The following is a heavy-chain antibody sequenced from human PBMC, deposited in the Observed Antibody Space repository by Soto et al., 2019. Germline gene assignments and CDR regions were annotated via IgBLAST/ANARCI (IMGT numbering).Heavy chain of an antibody. D-gene: IGHD3-3*01. CDR2: IYYSGNT. V-gene: IGHV4-61*01. CDR1: GGSVISCSYY. CDR3: ARRGVWSGSNYGMEV. Sequence: LSLTCTVSGGSVISCSYYWNWIRQPPGKGLEYIGYIYYSGNTNYNPSLKSRVTISVDTSKNQFSLKLSSVTAADTAVYYCARRGVWSGSNYGMEVLGQGTTVIVS. J-gene: IGHJ6*01.